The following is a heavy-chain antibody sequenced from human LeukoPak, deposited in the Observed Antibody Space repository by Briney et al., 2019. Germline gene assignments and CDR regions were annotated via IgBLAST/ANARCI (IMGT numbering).Heavy chain of an antibody. J-gene: IGHJ4*02. D-gene: IGHD3-22*01. Sequence: GGSLILSCAASGFTFDDYGMSWVRQAPGKGLEWVSGINWNGGSTGYADSVKGRFTISRDNAKNSLYLQMNSLRAEDTALYYCARDESPRTYYYDSSGYYPLDYWGQGTLVTVSS. CDR2: INWNGGST. CDR1: GFTFDDYG. V-gene: IGHV3-20*04. CDR3: ARDESPRTYYYDSSGYYPLDY.